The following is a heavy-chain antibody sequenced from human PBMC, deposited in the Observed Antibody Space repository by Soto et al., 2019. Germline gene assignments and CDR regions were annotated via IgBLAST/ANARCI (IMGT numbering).Heavy chain of an antibody. D-gene: IGHD2-21*02. J-gene: IGHJ4*02. V-gene: IGHV1-3*01. CDR2: INAGNGNT. Sequence: ASVKVSCKASGYTFTSYAMHWVRQAPGQRLEWMGWINAGNGNTKYSQKFQGRVTITRDTSASTAYMELSSLRSEDTAVYYCARVSVTLVYFDYWGQGTLVTVSS. CDR1: GYTFTSYA. CDR3: ARVSVTLVYFDY.